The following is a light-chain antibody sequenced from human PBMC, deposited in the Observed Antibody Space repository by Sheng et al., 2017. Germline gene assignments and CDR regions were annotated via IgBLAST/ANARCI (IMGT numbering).Light chain of an antibody. CDR1: QTVNSNY. CDR2: GTS. V-gene: IGKV3-20*01. Sequence: EIVLTQSPGTLSLSPGERATLSCRASQTVNSNYLAWYQQKPGQAPRLVMYGTSSRATGIPGRFSGSGSGTDFTLTISSLQAEDVAVYYCQQYNNWPPYTFGQGTKLEI. CDR3: QQYNNWPPYT. J-gene: IGKJ2*01.